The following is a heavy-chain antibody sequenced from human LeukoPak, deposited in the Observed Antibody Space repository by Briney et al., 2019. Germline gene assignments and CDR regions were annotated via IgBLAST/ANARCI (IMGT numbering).Heavy chain of an antibody. Sequence: ETLSLTCAVSGGSISSSNWWSWVRQSPGKGLEWVSAISGSDAGTYYADSVKGRFTISRDNSKNTLYLQMNSLRAEDTATYYCAKGSLGSCRGVICYSPDYWGQGSLVTDSS. CDR3: AKGSLGSCRGVICYSPDY. CDR2: ISGSDAGT. V-gene: IGHV3-23*01. J-gene: IGHJ4*02. CDR1: GGSISSSN. D-gene: IGHD2-15*01.